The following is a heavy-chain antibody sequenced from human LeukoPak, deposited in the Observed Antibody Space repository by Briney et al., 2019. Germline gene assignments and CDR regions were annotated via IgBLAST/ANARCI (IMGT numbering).Heavy chain of an antibody. CDR1: GDSVSSNNAA. Sequence: SQTLSLTCAISGDSVSSNNAAWNWLRQSPSRGLEWLGRTYYRSKWYNDYAVSVKSRITINPDTSKNQFSLQLKSVTPEDTAVYYCTREGIAVAKNWFDPWGQGTLVTVSS. CDR2: TYYRSKWYN. D-gene: IGHD6-19*01. J-gene: IGHJ5*02. V-gene: IGHV6-1*01. CDR3: TREGIAVAKNWFDP.